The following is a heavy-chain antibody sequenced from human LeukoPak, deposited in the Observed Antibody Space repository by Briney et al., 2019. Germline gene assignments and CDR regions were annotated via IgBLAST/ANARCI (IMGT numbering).Heavy chain of an antibody. CDR1: GFTFSSYE. Sequence: GGSLRLSCAASGFTFSSYEMNWVRQAPGKGLEWVSYISSSGSTIYYADSVKGRFTISRDNAKNSLYLQMNSLRAEGTAVYYCARGTRSGYYLFGYWGQGTLVTVSS. J-gene: IGHJ4*02. CDR2: ISSSGSTI. V-gene: IGHV3-48*03. D-gene: IGHD3-22*01. CDR3: ARGTRSGYYLFGY.